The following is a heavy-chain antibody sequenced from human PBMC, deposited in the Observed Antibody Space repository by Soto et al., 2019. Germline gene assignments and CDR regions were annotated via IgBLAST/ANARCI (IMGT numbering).Heavy chain of an antibody. CDR1: GFTFSSYD. V-gene: IGHV3-13*01. CDR2: IGIAGDT. Sequence: EVQLVESGGGLLQPGGSLRLSCAASGFTFSSYDMHWFRQGTGKGLEWVSAIGIAGDTHYSGSAKGRFTISRENGKSALYLQMNSLRAEDTAVYYCARDPSGWGLDVWGKGTTVTVSS. D-gene: IGHD2-15*01. J-gene: IGHJ6*04. CDR3: ARDPSGWGLDV.